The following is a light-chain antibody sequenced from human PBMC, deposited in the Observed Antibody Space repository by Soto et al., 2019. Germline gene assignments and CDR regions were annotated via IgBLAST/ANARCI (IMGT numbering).Light chain of an antibody. CDR1: QSISGSY. J-gene: IGKJ5*01. Sequence: EIVLTQSPGTLSLSPGERATLSCGASQSISGSYLAWYQQKPGQAPRLLSYGASSRATDIPDRFSGSGSGADCTLTISRLEPEEFAVYSCQQYGTAITFGQATRLEIK. CDR3: QQYGTAIT. CDR2: GAS. V-gene: IGKV3-20*01.